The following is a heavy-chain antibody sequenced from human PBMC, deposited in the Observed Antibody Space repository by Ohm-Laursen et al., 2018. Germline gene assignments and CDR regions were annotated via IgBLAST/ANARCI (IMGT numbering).Heavy chain of an antibody. Sequence: SLRLSCAASGFTSSSYGMHWVRQAPGKGLEWVAVISYDGSNKYYADSVKGRFTISRDNSKNTLYLQMNSLRAEDTAVYYCARESVALDYWGQGTLVTVSS. CDR3: ARESVALDY. CDR2: ISYDGSNK. D-gene: IGHD4-23*01. V-gene: IGHV3-30*03. CDR1: GFTSSSYG. J-gene: IGHJ4*02.